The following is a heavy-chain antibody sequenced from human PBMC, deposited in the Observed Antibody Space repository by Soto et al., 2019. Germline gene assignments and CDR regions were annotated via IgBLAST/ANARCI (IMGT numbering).Heavy chain of an antibody. V-gene: IGHV6-1*01. CDR1: GDSVSSNSVA. Sequence: SQTLSLTCAISGDSVSSNSVAWNWIRQSPSRGLEWLGRTYYRSKWRNDYAVSVKSRITINPDTSKNQFSLQLNSVTPDDTAVYYCARDHTSYFDPWGQGTLVTVSS. J-gene: IGHJ5*02. CDR3: ARDHTSYFDP. CDR2: TYYRSKWRN. D-gene: IGHD1-26*01.